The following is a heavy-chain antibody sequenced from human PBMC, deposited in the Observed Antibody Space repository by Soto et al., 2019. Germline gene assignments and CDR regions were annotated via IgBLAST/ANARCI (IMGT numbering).Heavy chain of an antibody. CDR1: GFTFSSYA. D-gene: IGHD3-10*01. J-gene: IGHJ4*02. CDR2: ISGSGDST. CDR3: ARYGSGSNSKDPFDQ. V-gene: IGHV3-23*01. Sequence: GVSLRLSCAASGFTFSSYAMSWVRQAPGKGLEWVSAISGSGDSTRYADSVAGRFIISRDNAKSSLYLQMRSLRVEDTAVYYCARYGSGSNSKDPFDQWGQGTLVTVSS.